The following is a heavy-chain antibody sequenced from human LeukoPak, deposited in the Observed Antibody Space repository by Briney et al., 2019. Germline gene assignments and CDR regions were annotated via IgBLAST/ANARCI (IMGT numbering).Heavy chain of an antibody. CDR3: ARVAPGTFWSGYPYYFDY. J-gene: IGHJ4*02. V-gene: IGHV4-59*01. Sequence: PSETLSLTCTVSGGSISSYYWSWIRQPPGKGLEWIGYIYYSGSTSYNPSLKSRVAISVDTSQNQFSLKLSSVTAADTAVYYCARVAPGTFWSGYPYYFDYWGQGTLVTVSS. CDR2: IYYSGST. D-gene: IGHD3-3*01. CDR1: GGSISSYY.